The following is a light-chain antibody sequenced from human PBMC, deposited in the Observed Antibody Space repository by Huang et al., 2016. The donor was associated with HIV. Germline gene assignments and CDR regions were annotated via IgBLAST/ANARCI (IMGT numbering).Light chain of an antibody. CDR2: GAS. Sequence: EIVLTQSPGTVSLSPGERATLSCRASQSVGSKYLAWYQQKPGQAPRLLIYGASYRATGIPDRFSGSGSGTDFTLTISRLEPEDFAVYYCQQYDSSPIFTFGPGTKVDIK. CDR1: QSVGSKY. CDR3: QQYDSSPIFT. V-gene: IGKV3-20*01. J-gene: IGKJ3*01.